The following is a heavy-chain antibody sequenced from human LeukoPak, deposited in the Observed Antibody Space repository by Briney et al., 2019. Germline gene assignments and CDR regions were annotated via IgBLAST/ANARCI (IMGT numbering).Heavy chain of an antibody. D-gene: IGHD2-15*01. Sequence: PSETLSLTCAVYGGSFSGYYWSWIRQPPGKGLEWIGEINHSGSTNYNPSLKSRVTISVDTSKNQFSLKLSSVTAADTAVYYCARGCSAAADYWGQGTLVTVSS. CDR2: INHSGST. CDR3: ARGCSAAADY. V-gene: IGHV4-34*01. J-gene: IGHJ4*02. CDR1: GGSFSGYY.